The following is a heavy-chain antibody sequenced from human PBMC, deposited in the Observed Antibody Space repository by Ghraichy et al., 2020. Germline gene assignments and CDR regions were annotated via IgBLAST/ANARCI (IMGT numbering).Heavy chain of an antibody. D-gene: IGHD3-22*01. CDR3: ARDLRTHSSGYYGFDY. CDR1: GYTFTSYG. V-gene: IGHV1-18*03. CDR2: ISAYNGNT. J-gene: IGHJ4*02. Sequence: ASVKVSCKASGYTFTSYGISWVRQAPGQGLEWMGWISAYNGNTNYAQKLQGRVTMTTDTSTSTAYMELRSLRSDDMAVYYCARDLRTHSSGYYGFDYWGQGTLVTVSS.